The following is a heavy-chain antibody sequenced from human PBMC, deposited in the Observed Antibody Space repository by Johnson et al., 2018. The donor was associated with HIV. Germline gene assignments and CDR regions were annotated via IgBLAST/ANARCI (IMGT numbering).Heavy chain of an antibody. CDR3: ARVTMVCAFDI. Sequence: QVHLVESGGGVVQPGRSLKIYCAVSEFTFSSYAMHWVRQAPGKGLEWVAVISYDGSNKYYADSVKGRFTISRDNSKDTLYLQMDGLRPEDTALYYCARVTMVCAFDIWDQGTMVTVSS. CDR2: ISYDGSNK. CDR1: EFTFSSYA. D-gene: IGHD3-10*01. V-gene: IGHV3-30-3*01. J-gene: IGHJ3*02.